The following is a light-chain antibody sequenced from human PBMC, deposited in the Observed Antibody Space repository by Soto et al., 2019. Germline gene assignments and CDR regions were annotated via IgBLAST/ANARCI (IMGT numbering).Light chain of an antibody. CDR2: ATS. Sequence: DIQMTQSPSSLSASVGDRVTITCQASQGLSNHLNWYQQKPGKAPKLLIYATSTLETGVPPRFSGSGSGTDFTFTISSLQPEDIATYYCQQYDHLITFGQGTRLEIK. V-gene: IGKV1-33*01. CDR3: QQYDHLIT. J-gene: IGKJ5*01. CDR1: QGLSNH.